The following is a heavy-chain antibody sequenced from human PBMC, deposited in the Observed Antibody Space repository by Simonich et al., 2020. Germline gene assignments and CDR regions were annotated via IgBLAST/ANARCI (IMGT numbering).Heavy chain of an antibody. V-gene: IGHV4-34*01. J-gene: IGHJ3*02. CDR1: GGSFSGYY. CDR3: ARGKGWKNAFDI. CDR2: INHSGSH. D-gene: IGHD1-1*01. Sequence: QVQLQQWGAGLLKLSVTLSLTCAVYGGSFSGYYWSWIRQPPGKGLGWMGEINHSGSHNYNPSLNSRVTISVDTSKNQFSLKLSSVTAADTAVYYCARGKGWKNAFDIWGQGTMVTVSS.